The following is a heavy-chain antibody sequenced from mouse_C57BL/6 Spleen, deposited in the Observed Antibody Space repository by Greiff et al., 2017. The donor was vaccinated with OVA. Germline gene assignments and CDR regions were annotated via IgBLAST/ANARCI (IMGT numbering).Heavy chain of an antibody. V-gene: IGHV1-5*01. CDR2: IYPGNSDT. CDR1: GYTFTSYW. D-gene: IGHD2-4*01. CDR3: TRPYDYDEDYFDY. J-gene: IGHJ2*01. Sequence: VQLQQSGTVLARPGASVKMSCKTSGYTFTSYWMHWVKQRPGQGLEWIGAIYPGNSDTSYNQKFKGKAKLTAVTSASTAYMELSSLTNEDSAVYYCTRPYDYDEDYFDYWGQGTTLTVSS.